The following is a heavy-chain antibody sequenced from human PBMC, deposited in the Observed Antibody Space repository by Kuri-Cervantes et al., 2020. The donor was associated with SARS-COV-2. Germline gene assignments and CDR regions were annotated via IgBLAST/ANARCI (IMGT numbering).Heavy chain of an antibody. CDR2: IYHSGST. CDR1: GGSISSSNW. D-gene: IGHD2-2*01. V-gene: IGHV4-4*02. CDR3: ARVGDCSSTSCYLPRASWFDA. J-gene: IGHJ5*02. Sequence: AGSLRLSCAVSGGSISSSNWWSWVRQPPGKGLEWIGGIYHSGSTNYNPSLKSRVTISVDKYKNQFSLKLSSVTAADTAVYYCARVGDCSSTSCYLPRASWFDAWGQGTLVTVSS.